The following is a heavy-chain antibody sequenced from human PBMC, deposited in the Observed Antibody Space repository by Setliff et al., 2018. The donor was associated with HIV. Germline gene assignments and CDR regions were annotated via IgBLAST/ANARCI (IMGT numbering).Heavy chain of an antibody. CDR2: IYHTGST. Sequence: PSETLSLTCVVSGYSISSGYYWGWIRQPPGKGLEWIGSIYHTGSTYYNPSLKSRVTISVDTSKNQFSLKWISVTAADTAVFYCARLGDYGSGGWFDPWGQGTLVTVSS. J-gene: IGHJ5*02. CDR1: GYSISSGYY. V-gene: IGHV4-38-2*01. D-gene: IGHD3-10*01. CDR3: ARLGDYGSGGWFDP.